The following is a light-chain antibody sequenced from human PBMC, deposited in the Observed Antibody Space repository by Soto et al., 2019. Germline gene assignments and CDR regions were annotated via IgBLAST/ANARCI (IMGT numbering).Light chain of an antibody. V-gene: IGKV1-39*01. J-gene: IGKJ1*01. CDR1: QSISSY. CDR2: AAS. Sequence: DIQMTQSPSSLSASVGDRVTITCRASQSISSYLNWYQQKPGKAPKLLIYAASSLQSGVPSRFSGSGSGTDFTLTSSRLQPEYFATYYCQNSYSTPRTFGQGTKVEI. CDR3: QNSYSTPRT.